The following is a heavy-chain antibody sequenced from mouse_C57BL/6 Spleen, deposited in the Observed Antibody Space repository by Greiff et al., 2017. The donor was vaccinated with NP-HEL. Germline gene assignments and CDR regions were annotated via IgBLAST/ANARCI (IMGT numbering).Heavy chain of an antibody. CDR2: INPNNGGT. D-gene: IGHD2-4*01. Sequence: EVQLQQSGPELVKPGASVKISCKASGYTFTDYYMNWVKQSHGKSLEWIGDINPNNGGTSYNQKFKGKATLTVDKSSSTAYMELRSLTSEDSAVYYCARCDYSFAYWGQGTLVTVSA. CDR1: GYTFTDYY. V-gene: IGHV1-26*01. CDR3: ARCDYSFAY. J-gene: IGHJ3*01.